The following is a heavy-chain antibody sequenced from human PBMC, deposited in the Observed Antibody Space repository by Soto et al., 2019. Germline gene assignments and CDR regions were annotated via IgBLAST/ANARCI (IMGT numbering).Heavy chain of an antibody. CDR1: GGSFSAYY. CDR3: ARQRPTDGRWEFANYYGMDV. Sequence: SETLSLTCAVYGGSFSAYYWSWVRQPPGKGLEWIGEIIHSESTKYNPSLKSRVTISVDTSKNQFSLKLSSVTAADTAVYYCARQRPTDGRWEFANYYGMDVWGQGTPVTAP. J-gene: IGHJ6*02. V-gene: IGHV4-34*12. D-gene: IGHD1-26*01. CDR2: IIHSEST.